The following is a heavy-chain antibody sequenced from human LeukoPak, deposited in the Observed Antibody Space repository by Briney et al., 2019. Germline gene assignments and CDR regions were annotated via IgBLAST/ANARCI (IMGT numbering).Heavy chain of an antibody. CDR3: ARDFDDPTGHYYYLPDY. D-gene: IGHD3-22*01. J-gene: IGHJ4*02. V-gene: IGHV3-30*02. Sequence: GGSLRLSCAASGFNFRRNGMHWVRQAPGKGLEWLSFIRFDGTKKFYTQSVRGRYTISRDTSINVLYLQMNNLTAEDTAVYYCARDFDDPTGHYYYLPDYWGPGTLVTVSS. CDR1: GFNFRRNG. CDR2: IRFDGTKK.